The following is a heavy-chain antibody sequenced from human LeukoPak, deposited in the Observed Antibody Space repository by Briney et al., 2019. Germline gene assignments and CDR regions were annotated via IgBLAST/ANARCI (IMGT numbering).Heavy chain of an antibody. CDR2: INAGNGNT. D-gene: IGHD6-13*01. CDR1: GYTFTSYA. J-gene: IGHJ4*02. Sequence: ASVKVSCKASGYTFTSYAMHWVRQPPGQRREGMGWINAGNGNTKYSQKFQGRVTITRDTSASTAYMELRSLTSEDTAVYYCARGYSSSWHNDYWGQGTLVTVSS. V-gene: IGHV1-3*01. CDR3: ARGYSSSWHNDY.